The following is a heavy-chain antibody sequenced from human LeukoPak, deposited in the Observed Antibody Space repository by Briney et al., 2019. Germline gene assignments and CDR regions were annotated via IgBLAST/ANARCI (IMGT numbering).Heavy chain of an antibody. Sequence: GESLKISCKGSGYSFTSYWIGWVRQMPGKGLEWMGIIYPGDSDTRYSPSFQGQVTISADKSISTAYLQWSSLKASDTAMYYCARGYLEMSTWNFFDYWGQGTLLTVSS. J-gene: IGHJ4*02. CDR2: IYPGDSDT. CDR3: ARGYLEMSTWNFFDY. D-gene: IGHD5-24*01. V-gene: IGHV5-51*01. CDR1: GYSFTSYW.